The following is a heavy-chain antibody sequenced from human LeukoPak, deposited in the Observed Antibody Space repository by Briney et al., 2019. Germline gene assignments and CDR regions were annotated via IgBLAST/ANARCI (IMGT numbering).Heavy chain of an antibody. CDR2: INHSGST. D-gene: IGHD3-10*01. V-gene: IGHV4-34*01. Sequence: QASETLSLTCAVYGGSFSGYYWSWIRQPPGKGLEWIGEINHSGSTNYNPSLKSRVTISVDTSKNQFSLKLSSVTAADTAVYYCATNSYGSGSYTGAFDIWGQGTMVTVSS. CDR3: ATNSYGSGSYTGAFDI. CDR1: GGSFSGYY. J-gene: IGHJ3*02.